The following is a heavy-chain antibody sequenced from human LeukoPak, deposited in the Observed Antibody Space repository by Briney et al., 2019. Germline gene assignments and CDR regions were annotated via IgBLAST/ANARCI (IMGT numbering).Heavy chain of an antibody. J-gene: IGHJ4*02. V-gene: IGHV3-30*18. CDR1: GFTFSSYG. CDR2: ISYDGSNK. Sequence: PGRSLRLSCAASGFTFSSYGMHWVRQAPGKGLEWVAVISYDGSNKYYADSVKGRFTISRDNSENTLYLQMSSLRVEDTAVYYCAKAGAVATIMYDFDYWGQGTLVTVSA. D-gene: IGHD6-19*01. CDR3: AKAGAVATIMYDFDY.